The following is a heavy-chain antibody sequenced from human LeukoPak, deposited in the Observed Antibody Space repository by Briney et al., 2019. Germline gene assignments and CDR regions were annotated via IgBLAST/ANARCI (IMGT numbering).Heavy chain of an antibody. Sequence: AGGSLRLSCAASGSTFSSYAMSWVRQAPGKGLEWVSAISGSGGSTYYADSVKGRFTISRDNSKNTLYLQMNSLRAEDTAVYYCAKAKGSGLKYYFDYWGQGTLVTVSS. D-gene: IGHD6-19*01. V-gene: IGHV3-23*01. CDR3: AKAKGSGLKYYFDY. CDR1: GSTFSSYA. CDR2: ISGSGGST. J-gene: IGHJ4*02.